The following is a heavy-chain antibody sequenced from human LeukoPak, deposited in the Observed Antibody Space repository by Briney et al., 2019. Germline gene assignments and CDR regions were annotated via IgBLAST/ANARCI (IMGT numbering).Heavy chain of an antibody. CDR2: ISSSSNYI. D-gene: IGHD1-1*01. Sequence: GGSLRLSCAASGFTFSSYNMNWVRQAPGKGLEWVSLISSSSNYIYYVDSLKGRFTISRDNAKNSLYLQMNSLRAEDTAVYYCVSNYYFDYWGQGTLVTVSS. CDR3: VSNYYFDY. V-gene: IGHV3-21*01. J-gene: IGHJ4*02. CDR1: GFTFSSYN.